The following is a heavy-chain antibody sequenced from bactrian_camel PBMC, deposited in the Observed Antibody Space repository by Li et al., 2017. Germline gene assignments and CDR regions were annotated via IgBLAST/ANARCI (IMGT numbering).Heavy chain of an antibody. D-gene: IGHD2*01. CDR3: AASTFQRRGCISSYPNAYNY. Sequence: HVQLVESGGDSVQAGGSLRLSCTASVDTGSEYCMGWFRQVPGKEREGVAEIASEGSTSYTDSVQERFSISKDNAKNILFLQMNTLKPEDTAMYYCAASTFQRRGCISSYPNAYNYWGQGTQVTVS. CDR2: IASEGST. V-gene: IGHV3S53*01. J-gene: IGHJ4*01. CDR1: VDTGSEYC.